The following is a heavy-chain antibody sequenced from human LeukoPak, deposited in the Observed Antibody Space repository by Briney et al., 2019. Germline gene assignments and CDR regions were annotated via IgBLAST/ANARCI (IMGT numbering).Heavy chain of an antibody. V-gene: IGHV4-30-4*08. Sequence: KSSQTLSLTCTVSGGSISSGDYYWSWIRQPPGKGLEWIGYIYYSGSTYYNPSLKSRVTISVDTSKNQFSLKLSSVTAADTAVYYCARDQSDCSSTSCYFSWGQGTLVTVSS. CDR2: IYYSGST. CDR1: GGSISSGDYY. J-gene: IGHJ4*02. D-gene: IGHD2-2*01. CDR3: ARDQSDCSSTSCYFS.